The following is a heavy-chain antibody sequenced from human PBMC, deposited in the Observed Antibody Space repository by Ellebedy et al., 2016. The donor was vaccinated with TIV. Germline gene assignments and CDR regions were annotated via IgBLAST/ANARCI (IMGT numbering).Heavy chain of an antibody. CDR1: GFTLSYYT. CDR3: ARDRRAFRSSMDV. CDR2: ISTGTGRSTI. V-gene: IGHV3-48*01. D-gene: IGHD2/OR15-2a*01. Sequence: GESLKISCAASGFTLSYYTLNWLRQAPGKGLEWLAYISTGTGRSTIYYADSVKGRFTISRDDVKNSVFLQMDSRRGEDTAVYYCARDRRAFRSSMDVWGQGTTVTVSS. J-gene: IGHJ6*02.